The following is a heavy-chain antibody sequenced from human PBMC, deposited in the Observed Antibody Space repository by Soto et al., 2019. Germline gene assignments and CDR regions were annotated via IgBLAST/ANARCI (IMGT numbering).Heavy chain of an antibody. CDR1: GFTVRDNY. CDR2: FYAGSTT. J-gene: IGHJ6*02. Sequence: QPGGSLRLSCAASGFTVRDNYMNWVRQAPGKGLEWVAIFYAGSTTFYADSVKGRFTISRDNSRNTIYLQMSSLRAEDTATYYCAKKSPGGLSGWAYAMDVWGQGTTVTVSS. D-gene: IGHD2-15*01. V-gene: IGHV3-53*01. CDR3: AKKSPGGLSGWAYAMDV.